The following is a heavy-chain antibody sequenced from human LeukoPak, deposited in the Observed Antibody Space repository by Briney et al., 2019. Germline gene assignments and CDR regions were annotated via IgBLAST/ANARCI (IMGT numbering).Heavy chain of an antibody. J-gene: IGHJ4*02. V-gene: IGHV5-51*01. CDR2: IYPGDSDT. CDR1: GYSFTNYR. D-gene: IGHD3-3*01. Sequence: GESLKISCKGSGYSFTNYRIGWVRQMSGKGLEWMGIIYPGDSDTKYSPSFQGQVTISVDKSISTAYLQWNSLKASDTAMYYCARQSGITTDPFDDWGQGTLVTVSS. CDR3: ARQSGITTDPFDD.